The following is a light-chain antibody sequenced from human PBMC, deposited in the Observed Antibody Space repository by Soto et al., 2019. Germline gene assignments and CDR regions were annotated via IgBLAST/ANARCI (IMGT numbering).Light chain of an antibody. CDR3: QHNGLSFTWT. Sequence: EIELTQSPGTLFLSPRERATLSCRASQSVSSNYLAWYQQKPGQAPRLLIYGASRRATGIPDRFGGSGSGTDFTLTISSLEPEDFAVYYYQHNGLSFTWTFGQGTKVEI. CDR1: QSVSSNY. V-gene: IGKV3-20*01. CDR2: GAS. J-gene: IGKJ1*01.